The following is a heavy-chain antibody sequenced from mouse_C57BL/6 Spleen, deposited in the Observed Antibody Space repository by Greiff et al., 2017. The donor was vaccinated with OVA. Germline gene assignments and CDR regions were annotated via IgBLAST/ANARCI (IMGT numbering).Heavy chain of an antibody. J-gene: IGHJ1*03. CDR1: GYSFTSYY. D-gene: IGHD1-1*01. CDR3: ARSGHYYGSSYWYFDV. CDR2: IYPGSGNT. Sequence: VQLQQSGPELVKPGASVKISCKASGYSFTSYYIHWVKQRPGQGLEWIGWIYPGSGNTKYNEKFKGKATLTADTSSSTAYMQLSSLTSEDSAVYYCARSGHYYGSSYWYFDVWGTGTTVTVSS. V-gene: IGHV1-66*01.